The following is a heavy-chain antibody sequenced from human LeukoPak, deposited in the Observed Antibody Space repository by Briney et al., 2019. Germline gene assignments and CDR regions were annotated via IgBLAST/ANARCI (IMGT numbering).Heavy chain of an antibody. J-gene: IGHJ6*03. Sequence: GGSLRLSCAASGFTFSRYSMNWVRQAPGKGLEWVSSISSSSSYIYYADSVKGRFTISRDNAKKSLYLQMNSLRVEDTAVYYCAKVESPTTVTTGPYYYYYMDVWGKGTTVTVSS. V-gene: IGHV3-21*01. D-gene: IGHD4-17*01. CDR1: GFTFSRYS. CDR2: ISSSSSYI. CDR3: AKVESPTTVTTGPYYYYYMDV.